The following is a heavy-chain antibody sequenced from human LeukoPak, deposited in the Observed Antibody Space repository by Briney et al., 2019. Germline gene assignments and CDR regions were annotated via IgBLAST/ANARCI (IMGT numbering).Heavy chain of an antibody. CDR3: ARGASRSFDY. V-gene: IGHV1-8*03. J-gene: IGHJ4*02. CDR1: GYTFTTYE. CDR2: MNPNSGNT. Sequence: ASVKVSCKASGYTFTTYEIHWVRQATGQGLEWMGWMNPNSGNTGYVQNFQGRVTITRTTSIHTAYMELSSLRSEDTAVYYCARGASRSFDYWGQGTLVTVSS.